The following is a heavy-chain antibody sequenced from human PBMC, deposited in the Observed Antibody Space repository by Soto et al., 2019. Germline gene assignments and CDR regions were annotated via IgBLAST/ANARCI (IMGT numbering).Heavy chain of an antibody. D-gene: IGHD1-26*01. CDR1: GYTFTSYG. V-gene: IGHV1-18*01. CDR2: ISAYNGNT. CDR3: ARRGLGKWELSLGMDV. J-gene: IGHJ6*02. Sequence: GASVKVSCKASGYTFTSYGISWVRQAPGQGLEWMGWISAYNGNTNYAQKLQGRVTMTTDTSTSTAYMELRSLRSDDTAVYYCARRGLGKWELSLGMDVWGQGTTVTGSS.